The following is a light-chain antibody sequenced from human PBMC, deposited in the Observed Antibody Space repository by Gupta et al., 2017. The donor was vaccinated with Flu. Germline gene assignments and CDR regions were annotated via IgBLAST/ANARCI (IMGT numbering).Light chain of an antibody. J-gene: IGLJ3*02. Sequence: HSALTQPRSVSGSPGQSVTISCTGTSSDVGGHNFVSWYQQHPGKAPKLMIFDISRRPVGPPGRFSASKAGNTASLTISVHQEEEAADYYCSSDAGGDTWVFGGGTKLTVL. CDR2: DIS. CDR3: SSDAGGDTWV. CDR1: SSDVGGHNF. V-gene: IGLV2-11*01.